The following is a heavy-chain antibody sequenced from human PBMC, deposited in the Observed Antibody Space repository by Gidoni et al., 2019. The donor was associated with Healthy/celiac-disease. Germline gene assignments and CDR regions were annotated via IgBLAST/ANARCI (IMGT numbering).Heavy chain of an antibody. D-gene: IGHD3-22*01. CDR3: AKDQNTMIVVSREPCDY. Sequence: QVQLVESAGGVVQPGRSLRLSCAASGFTFRTYCMHWVRQAPGKGLECVAVISYDGSNKYYADSVKGRFTISRDNSKNTLYLQMNSLRAEDTAVYYCAKDQNTMIVVSREPCDYWGQGTLVTVSS. J-gene: IGHJ4*02. V-gene: IGHV3-30*18. CDR2: ISYDGSNK. CDR1: GFTFRTYC.